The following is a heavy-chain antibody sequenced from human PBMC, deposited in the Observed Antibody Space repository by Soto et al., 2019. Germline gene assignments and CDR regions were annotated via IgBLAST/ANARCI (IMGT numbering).Heavy chain of an antibody. J-gene: IGHJ4*02. CDR3: AKYTGTRLKYGDYVVGSFDY. D-gene: IGHD4-17*01. CDR2: ISGSGGST. Sequence: EVQLLESGGGMVHPGGSLRLSCAASGFTFSSYAMSWVRQAPGKGLEWVSAISGSGGSTYYADSVKGRFTISRDNSKNSLYLQMNSLRAEDTAVYYCAKYTGTRLKYGDYVVGSFDYWGQGTLVTVSS. CDR1: GFTFSSYA. V-gene: IGHV3-23*01.